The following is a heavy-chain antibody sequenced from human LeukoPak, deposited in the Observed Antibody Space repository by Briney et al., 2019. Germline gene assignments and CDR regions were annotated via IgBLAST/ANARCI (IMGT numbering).Heavy chain of an antibody. Sequence: GGSLRLSCAASGFTFSSYEMNWVRQAPGKGLEWVSYISSSGSTIYYADSVKGRFTISRDNAKNSLYLQMNSLRAEDTAVYSCAKAVFPVISHPYFDYWGQEPLVTVSS. J-gene: IGHJ4*02. CDR3: AKAVFPVISHPYFDY. CDR1: GFTFSSYE. D-gene: IGHD3-22*01. V-gene: IGHV3-48*03. CDR2: ISSSGSTI.